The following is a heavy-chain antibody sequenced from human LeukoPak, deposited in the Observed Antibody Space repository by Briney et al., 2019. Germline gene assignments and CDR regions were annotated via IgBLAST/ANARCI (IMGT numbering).Heavy chain of an antibody. CDR2: INSDGSST. Sequence: GGSLRLSCAASGFTFSSYWMHWVRQAPGKGLVWVSRINSDGSSTSYADSVKGRFTISRDNAKNTLYLQMNSLRAEDTAVYYCARDQTDVVVAVAGYDGGYFDYWGQGTLVTVSS. CDR3: ARDQTDVVVAVAGYDGGYFDY. D-gene: IGHD6-19*01. CDR1: GFTFSSYW. V-gene: IGHV3-74*01. J-gene: IGHJ4*02.